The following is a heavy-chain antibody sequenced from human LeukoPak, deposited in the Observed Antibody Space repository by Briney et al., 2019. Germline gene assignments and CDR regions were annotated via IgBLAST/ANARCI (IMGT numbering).Heavy chain of an antibody. Sequence: QPGGSLRLSCAASGFTFSNYWMHWVRQAPGKGLVWVSRINSDGSTTTYADPVKGRFTISRDNAKNTLYLQMNSLRAEDTAVYFCATWGSRSSWYVDYWGQGTLVTVSS. CDR2: INSDGSTT. CDR1: GFTFSNYW. J-gene: IGHJ4*02. D-gene: IGHD6-13*01. V-gene: IGHV3-74*01. CDR3: ATWGSRSSWYVDY.